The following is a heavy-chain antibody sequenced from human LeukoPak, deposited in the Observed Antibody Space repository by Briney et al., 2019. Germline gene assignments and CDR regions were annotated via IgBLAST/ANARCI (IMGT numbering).Heavy chain of an antibody. D-gene: IGHD3-16*02. Sequence: PGGSLRLSCAASGFTFSNAWMIWVRQAPGKGLEWVGRIKSKTDGGKTEYAAPVKGRFTISRDDSQNTLYLQMNSLKTEDTAVYYCARGDYDYVWGSYRYDAFDIWGQGTMVTVSS. CDR1: GFTFSNAW. CDR3: ARGDYDYVWGSYRYDAFDI. CDR2: IKSKTDGGKT. J-gene: IGHJ3*02. V-gene: IGHV3-15*01.